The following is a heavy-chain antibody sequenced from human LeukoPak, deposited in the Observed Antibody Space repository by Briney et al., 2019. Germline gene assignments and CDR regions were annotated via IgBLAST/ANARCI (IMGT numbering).Heavy chain of an antibody. CDR2: ISGSGGST. V-gene: IGHV3-23*01. D-gene: IGHD6-19*01. J-gene: IGHJ3*02. CDR1: GGSISSGGYS. Sequence: LSLTCAVSGGSISSGGYSWSWVRQAPGKGLEWVSAISGSGGSTYYADSVKGRFTISRDNSKNTLYLQMNSLRAEDTAVYYCAKDLRRQWLANDAFDIWGQGTMVTVSS. CDR3: AKDLRRQWLANDAFDI.